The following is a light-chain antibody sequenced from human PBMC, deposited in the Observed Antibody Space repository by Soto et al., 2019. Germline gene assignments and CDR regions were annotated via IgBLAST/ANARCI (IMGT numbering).Light chain of an antibody. CDR3: QQYGSSPWT. V-gene: IGKV3-20*01. CDR2: GAS. CDR1: QSVSSSY. Sequence: EIVLTQSPGTLSLSPGERATLSCRASQSVSSSYLAWYQQKSGQAPRVLIYGASIRATGIPDRFSSSGSGTDFTLTISRLEPEDFAVYYCQQYGSSPWTFGQGTKVEIK. J-gene: IGKJ1*01.